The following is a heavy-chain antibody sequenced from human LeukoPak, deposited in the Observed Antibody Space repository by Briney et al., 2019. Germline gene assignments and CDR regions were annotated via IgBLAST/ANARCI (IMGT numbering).Heavy chain of an antibody. CDR2: ISWNSGSI. D-gene: IGHD3-22*01. J-gene: IGHJ4*02. Sequence: PGRSLRLSCAASGFTFDDYAMHWVRQAPGKGLEWVSGISWNSGSIGYADSVKGRSTISRDNAKNSLYLQVNSLRAEDTALYYCAKSDDSSGYYPYFDYWGQGTLVTVSS. CDR3: AKSDDSSGYYPYFDY. CDR1: GFTFDDYA. V-gene: IGHV3-9*01.